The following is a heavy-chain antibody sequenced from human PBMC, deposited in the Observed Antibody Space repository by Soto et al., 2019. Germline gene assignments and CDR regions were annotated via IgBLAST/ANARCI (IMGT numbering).Heavy chain of an antibody. V-gene: IGHV3-30*18. CDR2: ISYDGGNE. J-gene: IGHJ4*02. D-gene: IGHD1-26*01. CDR3: AKDRYSGTYPTDFDY. Sequence: GGSLRLSCAGSGFTFSSYGIHWVRQAPGKGLEWVALISYDGGNEKYTESVKDRFTISRDDSHNVAYLQMSSLRTEDTAMYYCAKDRYSGTYPTDFDYWGQGSLVTVAS. CDR1: GFTFSSYG.